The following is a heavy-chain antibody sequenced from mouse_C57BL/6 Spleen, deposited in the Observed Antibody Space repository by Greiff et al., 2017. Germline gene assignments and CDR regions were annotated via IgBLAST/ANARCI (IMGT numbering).Heavy chain of an antibody. CDR2: ISDGGSYT. CDR1: GFTFSSYA. CDR3: AREGGYYGYDDGFWYFDV. V-gene: IGHV5-4*01. J-gene: IGHJ1*03. D-gene: IGHD2-2*01. Sequence: DVHLVESGGGLVKPGGSLKLSCAASGFTFSSYAMSWVRQTPEKRLEWVATISDGGSYTYYPDNVKGRFTISRDNAKNNLYLQMSHLKSEDTAMYYCAREGGYYGYDDGFWYFDVWGTGTTVTVSS.